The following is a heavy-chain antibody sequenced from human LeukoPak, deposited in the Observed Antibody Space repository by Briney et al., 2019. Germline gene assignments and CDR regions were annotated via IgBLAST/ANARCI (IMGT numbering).Heavy chain of an antibody. CDR2: FSSSGSTI. D-gene: IGHD3-3*01. V-gene: IGHV3-11*01. Sequence: GGSLRLSCAASGFTFSDYYMSWIRQAPGKGLEWVSYFSSSGSTIYYADSVKGRFTISRDNAKNSLYLQMNSLRAEDTAVYYCARDTHHYDFWSGYYNWFDPWGQGTLVTVSS. CDR3: ARDTHHYDFWSGYYNWFDP. CDR1: GFTFSDYY. J-gene: IGHJ5*02.